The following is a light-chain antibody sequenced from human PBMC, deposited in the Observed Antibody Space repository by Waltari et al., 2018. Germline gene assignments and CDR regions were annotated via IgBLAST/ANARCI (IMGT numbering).Light chain of an antibody. CDR3: QTWDTDIHVV. CDR2: LNSDGSH. J-gene: IGLJ2*01. Sequence: QLVLTQSPSASASLGASVKLTCTLSSGQRNYALAWHQQQPKKGPRYLMKLNSDGSHTKGDGIPDRFSGSSSGAERFLTISSLQSEDEGDYYCQTWDTDIHVVFGGGTKLIVL. CDR1: SGQRNYA. V-gene: IGLV4-69*01.